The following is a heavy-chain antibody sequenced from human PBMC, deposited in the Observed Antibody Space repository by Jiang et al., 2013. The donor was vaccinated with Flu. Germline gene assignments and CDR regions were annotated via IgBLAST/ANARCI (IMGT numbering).Heavy chain of an antibody. D-gene: IGHD2-15*01. J-gene: IGHJ5*02. Sequence: SGAEVKKPGSSVKVSCKASGGTFSSYAITWVRQAPGQGLEWMGGNIPIFGTTNYAQKFRGWVTMTRDTSISTAYMELSRLRSDDTAVYYCARGYCSGGSCYSWFDPWGQGTLVTVSS. CDR3: ARGYCSGGSCYSWFDP. V-gene: IGHV1-69*05. CDR2: NIPIFGTT. CDR1: GGTFSSYA.